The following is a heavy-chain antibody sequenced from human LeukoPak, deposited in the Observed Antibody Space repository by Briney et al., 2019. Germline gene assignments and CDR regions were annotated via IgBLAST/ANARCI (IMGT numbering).Heavy chain of an antibody. CDR3: ARLRFSGMDV. D-gene: IGHD3-16*01. V-gene: IGHV4-39*07. Sequence: SETLSLTCTVSGGSISSSSYYWGWIRQPPGKGLEWIGSIYYSGSTYYNPSLKSRVTISVDTSKNQFSLKLSSVTAADTAVYYCARLRFSGMDVWGQGTTVTVSS. CDR2: IYYSGST. J-gene: IGHJ6*02. CDR1: GGSISSSSYY.